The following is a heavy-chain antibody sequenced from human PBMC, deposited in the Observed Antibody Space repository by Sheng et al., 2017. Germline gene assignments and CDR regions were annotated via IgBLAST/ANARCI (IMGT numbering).Heavy chain of an antibody. D-gene: IGHD1-26*01. J-gene: IGHJ4*02. CDR1: GYSISSSNW. CDR3: ASLSGSYNYFDY. Sequence: QVQLQESGPGLVKPSDTLSLTCAVSGYSISSSNWWGWIRQPPGKGLEWIGYIYYSGSTYYNPSLKSRVTMSVDTSKNQFSLKLSSVAAVDTAVYYCASLSGSYNYFDYWARERWSPSPQ. CDR2: IYYSGST. V-gene: IGHV4-28*07.